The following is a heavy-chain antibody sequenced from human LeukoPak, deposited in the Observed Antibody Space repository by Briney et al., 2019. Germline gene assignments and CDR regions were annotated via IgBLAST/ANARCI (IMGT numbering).Heavy chain of an antibody. CDR3: ARLSTVTTSFDY. CDR2: IYTSGTT. Sequence: SETLSLTCTVSGGSISSYYWSWIRQPTGKGLEWIGRIYTSGTTHYNPSLKSRVTMSVDTSKNQFSLKLSSVTAADTAVYYCARLSTVTTSFDYWGQGTLVTVSS. J-gene: IGHJ4*02. V-gene: IGHV4-4*07. D-gene: IGHD4-17*01. CDR1: GGSISSYY.